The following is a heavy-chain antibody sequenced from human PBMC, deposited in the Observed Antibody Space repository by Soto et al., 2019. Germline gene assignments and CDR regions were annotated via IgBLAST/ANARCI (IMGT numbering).Heavy chain of an antibody. V-gene: IGHV3-23*01. CDR2: SSSSGRRT. D-gene: IGHD3-3*01. Sequence: AGGGWGFTFVKFGLGCVSQAAGEGVGGVSGSSSSGRRTYDADAVKGRFTISRDNSKSPLYLQMDSLRADDTAVYYCAKVAKSGVVIAYFDSRGQG. J-gene: IGHJ4*02. CDR1: GFTFVKFG. CDR3: AKVAKSGVVIAYFDS.